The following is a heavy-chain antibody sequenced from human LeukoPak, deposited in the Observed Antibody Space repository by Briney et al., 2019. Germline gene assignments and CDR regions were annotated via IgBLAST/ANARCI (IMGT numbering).Heavy chain of an antibody. J-gene: IGHJ6*02. CDR2: ISDNGGRT. CDR1: RFTFTNYA. CDR3: AKVRWEKHDYGSGSYYKRKDYYYGMDV. V-gene: IGHV3-23*01. Sequence: PGGSLRLSCVDSRFTFTNYAMGWVRQTPGKWVEWVADISDNGGRTYYADSVKGRFTFSRDNSKDTLYLQMNSMRAEETAGYYCAKVRWEKHDYGSGSYYKRKDYYYGMDVWGQGTTVTVSS. D-gene: IGHD3-10*01.